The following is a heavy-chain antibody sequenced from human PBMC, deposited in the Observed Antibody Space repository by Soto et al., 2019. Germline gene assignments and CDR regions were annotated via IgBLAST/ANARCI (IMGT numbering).Heavy chain of an antibody. D-gene: IGHD1-26*01. J-gene: IGHJ6*02. Sequence: GXSVKVSFKASGYTFTGYYVHWVRQAPVQGLEWMGWINPNSGDTYLAQRFQGRVTMNRDTSIGTAYMELRGLTSDDKAEYYCAKGGAIVAAGTRVYLYNAMDVWGQGTKVTVYS. CDR3: AKGGAIVAAGTRVYLYNAMDV. CDR2: INPNSGDT. V-gene: IGHV1-2*02. CDR1: GYTFTGYY.